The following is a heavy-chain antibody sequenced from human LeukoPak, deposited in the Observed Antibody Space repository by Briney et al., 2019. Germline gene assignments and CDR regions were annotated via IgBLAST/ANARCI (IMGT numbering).Heavy chain of an antibody. V-gene: IGHV1-69*13. D-gene: IGHD5-24*01. Sequence: SVKVSCKASGGTFSSYAISWVRQAPGQGLEWMGGIIPILGTANYAQKFQGRVTITADESTSTAYMELSSLGSEDTAVYYCARGPRMGITDYYGMDVWGKGTTVTVSS. CDR2: IIPILGTA. CDR3: ARGPRMGITDYYGMDV. J-gene: IGHJ6*04. CDR1: GGTFSSYA.